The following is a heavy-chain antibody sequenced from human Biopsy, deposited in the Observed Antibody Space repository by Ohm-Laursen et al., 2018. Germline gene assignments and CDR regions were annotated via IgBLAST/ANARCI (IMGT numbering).Heavy chain of an antibody. Sequence: SLRLSCAAPGFSFSDYHMRWTRQAPGRGLEWVSYISGGGTIYYGDSMKGRVTISRDNAKNSLYLQMHSLRAEDTAVYYCARDTRWSPYSMDVWGQGTTVTVSS. D-gene: IGHD4-23*01. CDR3: ARDTRWSPYSMDV. V-gene: IGHV3-11*01. CDR1: GFSFSDYH. CDR2: ISGGGTI. J-gene: IGHJ6*02.